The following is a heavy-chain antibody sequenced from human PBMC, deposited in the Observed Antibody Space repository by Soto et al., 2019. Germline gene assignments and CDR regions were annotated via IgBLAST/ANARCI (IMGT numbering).Heavy chain of an antibody. D-gene: IGHD6-13*01. Sequence: GGSLRLSCAASGFIFSDYAMHWVRQAPGKGLEWVAVISYGGDNKYYADSVRGRFAISRDNLKNTLYLQMNSLNPEDTAVYHCAKARHSTSWYGVEADFWGQGTLVTVSS. V-gene: IGHV3-30*09. J-gene: IGHJ4*02. CDR1: GFIFSDYA. CDR2: ISYGGDNK. CDR3: AKARHSTSWYGVEADF.